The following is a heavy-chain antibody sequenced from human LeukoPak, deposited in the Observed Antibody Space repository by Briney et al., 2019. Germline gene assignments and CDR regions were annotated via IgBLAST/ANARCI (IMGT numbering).Heavy chain of an antibody. CDR2: ISGTGGFT. D-gene: IGHD3-10*01. CDR1: GFTFSSYA. CDR3: ARYGSGSYIDN. Sequence: PAGSLRLSCAASGFTFSSYAISWVRQAPGKGLDWVSFISGTGGFTSYADSVKGRFTISRDNSNNTLSLQMNSLRAEDTAVYYCARYGSGSYIDNWGQGTLVTVSS. J-gene: IGHJ4*02. V-gene: IGHV3-23*01.